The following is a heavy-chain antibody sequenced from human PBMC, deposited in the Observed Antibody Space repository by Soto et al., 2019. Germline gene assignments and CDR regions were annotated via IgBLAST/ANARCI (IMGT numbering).Heavy chain of an antibody. J-gene: IGHJ2*01. CDR3: AKGEGYSSGPYWYFDL. V-gene: IGHV3-23*01. CDR2: ISGSGGST. CDR1: GFTFSSYA. Sequence: GGSLRLSCAASGFTFSSYAMSWVRQAPGKGLEWVSAISGSGGSTYYADSVKGRFTISRDNSKNTLYLQMNSLRAEDTAVYYCAKGEGYSSGPYWYFDLWGRGTLVTVSS. D-gene: IGHD6-19*01.